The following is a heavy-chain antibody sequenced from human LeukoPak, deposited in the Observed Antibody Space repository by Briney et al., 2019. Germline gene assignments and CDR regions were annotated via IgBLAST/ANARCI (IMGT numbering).Heavy chain of an antibody. CDR3: AKDAQRGFDYSNSLKY. J-gene: IGHJ4*02. CDR1: GFTFSHYG. CDR2: IWSDGSNK. V-gene: IGHV3-33*06. Sequence: GGSLRLSCAASGFTFSHYGMHWVRQAPGRGLEWVAVIWSDGSNKFYADSVKGRFTISRDNAQHTVDLQMNILRAEDTAVYYCAKDAQRGFDYSNSLKYWGQGTLVTVSS. D-gene: IGHD4-11*01.